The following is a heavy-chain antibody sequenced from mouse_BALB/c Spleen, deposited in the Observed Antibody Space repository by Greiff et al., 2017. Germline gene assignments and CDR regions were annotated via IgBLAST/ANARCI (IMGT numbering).Heavy chain of an antibody. Sequence: EVHLVESGPGLVKPSQSLSLTCTVTGYSITSDYAWNWIRQFPGNKLEWMGYISYSGSTSYNPSLKSRISITRDTSKNQFFLQLNSVTTEDTATYYCARNYGNYDYYAMDYWGQGTSVTVSS. D-gene: IGHD2-1*01. CDR1: GYSITSDYA. CDR2: ISYSGST. CDR3: ARNYGNYDYYAMDY. V-gene: IGHV3-2*02. J-gene: IGHJ4*01.